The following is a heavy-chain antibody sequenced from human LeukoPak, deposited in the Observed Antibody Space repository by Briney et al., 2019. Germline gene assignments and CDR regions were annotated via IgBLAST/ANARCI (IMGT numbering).Heavy chain of an antibody. V-gene: IGHV3-21*06. Sequence: PGGSLRLSCAASGFTFSTYSMIRVRQAPGKGLEWVSSISSDSNHRFYADSLKGRFTISRDNAKNSLYLQLIGLRAEDTAVYYCARVAFGLYVMDVWGQGTTVTVSS. J-gene: IGHJ6*02. CDR1: GFTFSTYS. CDR3: ARVAFGLYVMDV. D-gene: IGHD3/OR15-3a*01. CDR2: ISSDSNHR.